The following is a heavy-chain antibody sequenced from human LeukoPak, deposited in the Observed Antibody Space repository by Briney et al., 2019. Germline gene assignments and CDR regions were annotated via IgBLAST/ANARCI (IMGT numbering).Heavy chain of an antibody. CDR1: GGSFSGYY. CDR3: ARVRFGALAGHRLYYFDY. V-gene: IGHV4-34*01. D-gene: IGHD6-19*01. Sequence: SETLSLTCAVYGGSFSGYYWSWIRQPPGKGLEWIGEINHSGSTNYNPSLKSRVTISVDTSKKQFSLKLSSVIAADSAVYYCARVRFGALAGHRLYYFDYWGQGTLVTVSS. CDR2: INHSGST. J-gene: IGHJ4*02.